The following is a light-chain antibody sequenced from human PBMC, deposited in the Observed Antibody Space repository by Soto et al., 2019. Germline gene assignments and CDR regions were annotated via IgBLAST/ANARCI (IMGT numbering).Light chain of an antibody. CDR2: DVS. CDR1: SSDVGGYNY. Sequence: QSALTQPASVSGSPGQSITISCTGTSSDVGGYNYVSWYQQYPGKAPKLMIYDVSNRPSGVSNRFSGSKSGNTASLTISGLQAEDEADYYCSSYTSSSTLLVLFGGGIQLTVL. CDR3: SSYTSSSTLLVL. J-gene: IGLJ3*02. V-gene: IGLV2-14*01.